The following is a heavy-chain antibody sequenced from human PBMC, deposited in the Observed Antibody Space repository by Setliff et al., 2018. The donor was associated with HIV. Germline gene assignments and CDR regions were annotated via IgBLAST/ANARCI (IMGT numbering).Heavy chain of an antibody. J-gene: IGHJ4*02. CDR1: GFMFSSYW. Sequence: GGSLRLSCAASGFMFSSYWMTWVRQAPGKGLEWAANINQDGSEKNYLDSVMGRFTVSRDNAKNSLYLQVNIVRADDTALYYCARTSARGQENDYWGQGTLVTVSS. CDR3: ARTSARGQENDY. V-gene: IGHV3-7*03. CDR2: INQDGSEK.